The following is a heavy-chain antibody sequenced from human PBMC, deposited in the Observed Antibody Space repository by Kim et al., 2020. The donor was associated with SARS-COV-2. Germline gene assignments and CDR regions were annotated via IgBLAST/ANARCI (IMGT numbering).Heavy chain of an antibody. Sequence: ASVKVSCKASGYTFTNYDISWVRQAPGQGLEWMGWISAYNGNTNYAQRLQGRVTMTTDTSTSTAYMELRSLRSDDTAVYYCARVDHIVVVPAAMYSSYGMDVWGQGTTVTVSS. CDR1: GYTFTNYD. J-gene: IGHJ6*02. V-gene: IGHV1-18*04. CDR2: ISAYNGNT. CDR3: ARVDHIVVVPAAMYSSYGMDV. D-gene: IGHD2-2*01.